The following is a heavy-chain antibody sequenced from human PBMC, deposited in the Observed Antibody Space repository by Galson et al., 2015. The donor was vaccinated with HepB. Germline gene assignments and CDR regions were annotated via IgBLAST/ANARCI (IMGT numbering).Heavy chain of an antibody. CDR2: TYYRSKWYN. CDR3: ARGAAAEVDENWFDP. CDR1: GDSVSSNSAA. D-gene: IGHD6-13*01. V-gene: IGHV6-1*01. Sequence: CAISGDSVSSNSAAWNWIRQSPSRGLEWLGRTYYRSKWYNDYAVSVKSRITINPDTSKNQFSLQLNSVTPEDTAVYYCARGAAAEVDENWFDPWGQGTLVTVSS. J-gene: IGHJ5*02.